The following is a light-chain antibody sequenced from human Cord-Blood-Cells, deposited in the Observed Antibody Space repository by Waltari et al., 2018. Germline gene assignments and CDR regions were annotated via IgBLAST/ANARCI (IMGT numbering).Light chain of an antibody. CDR1: SSDVGSYNL. J-gene: IGLJ3*02. CDR2: EGS. V-gene: IGLV2-23*01. CDR3: CSYAGSSTV. Sequence: QSALTQPASVSGSPGQSITISSTGTSSDVGSYNLVSWYQQHPGKAPKLMSYEGSKRPSGVSKRFSGSKSGNTASLTVSGLQAEDEADYYCCSYAGSSTVFGGGTKLTVL.